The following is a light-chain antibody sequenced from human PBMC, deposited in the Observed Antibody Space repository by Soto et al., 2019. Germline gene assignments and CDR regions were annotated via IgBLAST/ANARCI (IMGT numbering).Light chain of an antibody. CDR2: GVY. J-gene: IGKJ1*01. V-gene: IGKV3-20*01. CDR3: QQYDSSPRT. Sequence: EIVMTQSPATLSASPGERATLSCRASPTGNNNYLAWYQHKSGQAPRLLIYGVYTRATGIPDRFSGSGSGTDFTLTISRLEPEDFAVYYCQQYDSSPRTFGQGTKVDVK. CDR1: PTGNNNY.